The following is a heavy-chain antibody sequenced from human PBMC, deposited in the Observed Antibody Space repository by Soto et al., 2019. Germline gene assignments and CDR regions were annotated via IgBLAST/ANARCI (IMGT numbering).Heavy chain of an antibody. CDR2: IYPGDSDT. D-gene: IGHD6-13*01. Sequence: GESLKISCRGSGYSFSTYWIAWVRQMPGKGLEWMGIIYPGDSDTRYSPSFQGQVTISADKSISTAYLQWSSLKASDTAMYYCARAGIAALSRMDVWGQGTTVTVSS. J-gene: IGHJ6*02. CDR1: GYSFSTYW. CDR3: ARAGIAALSRMDV. V-gene: IGHV5-51*01.